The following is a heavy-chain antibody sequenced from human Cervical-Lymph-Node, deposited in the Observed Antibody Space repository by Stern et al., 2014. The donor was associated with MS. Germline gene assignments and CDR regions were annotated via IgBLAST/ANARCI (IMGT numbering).Heavy chain of an antibody. CDR3: AKDPFLYGDYPYYFDY. V-gene: IGHV3-23*04. Sequence: EVQLVESGGVLVQPGGSLRLSCAASGFTFSSYAMSCVRQAPGKGLEWVSAISGSGGSTYYADSVKGRFTISRDNSKNTLYLQMNSLRAEDTAVYYCAKDPFLYGDYPYYFDYWGQGTLVTVSS. J-gene: IGHJ4*02. CDR2: ISGSGGST. D-gene: IGHD4-17*01. CDR1: GFTFSSYA.